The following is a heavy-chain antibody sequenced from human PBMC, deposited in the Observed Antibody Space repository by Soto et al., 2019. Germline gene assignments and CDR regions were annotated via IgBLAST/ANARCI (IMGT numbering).Heavy chain of an antibody. Sequence: GGSLRLSCAASGFTFRSYAMHWVRQAPGKGMEWVAVISYDGSNKYYAASVKGRFTISRDNSKDTLYLQMNSLRAEDTAVYYCASALKYYYDSSGYSPGPFDIWGQGTMVTASS. D-gene: IGHD3-22*01. CDR1: GFTFRSYA. J-gene: IGHJ3*02. CDR2: ISYDGSNK. CDR3: ASALKYYYDSSGYSPGPFDI. V-gene: IGHV3-30-3*01.